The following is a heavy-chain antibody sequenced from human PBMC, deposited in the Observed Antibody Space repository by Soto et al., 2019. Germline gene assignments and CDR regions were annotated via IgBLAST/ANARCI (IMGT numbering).Heavy chain of an antibody. Sequence: QVQLVQSGAEVQKPGSSVKVSCKASGGTFSNYTITWVRQAPGQGLEWMGRIIPILDIANYAKKFQGRVTITAEKSTSTAYMELSSLRSEDTAVYYCARDVGLGPVTVSTHVAYWGQGTLVIVSS. V-gene: IGHV1-69*08. CDR2: IIPILDIA. CDR1: GGTFSNYT. D-gene: IGHD4-17*01. CDR3: ARDVGLGPVTVSTHVAY. J-gene: IGHJ4*02.